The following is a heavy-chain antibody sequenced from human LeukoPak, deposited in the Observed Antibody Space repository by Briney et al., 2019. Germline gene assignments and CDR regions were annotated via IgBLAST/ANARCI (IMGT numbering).Heavy chain of an antibody. J-gene: IGHJ4*02. CDR1: GYTFTSYG. D-gene: IGHD6-13*01. CDR2: ISAYNGNI. Sequence: GASVKVSCKASGYTFTSYGISWVRRAPGQGLEWMGWISAYNGNINYAQKLQGRVTMTTDTSTSTAYMELRSLRSDDTAVYYCARDARGGIYDYRGQGTLVTVSS. CDR3: ARDARGGIYDY. V-gene: IGHV1-18*01.